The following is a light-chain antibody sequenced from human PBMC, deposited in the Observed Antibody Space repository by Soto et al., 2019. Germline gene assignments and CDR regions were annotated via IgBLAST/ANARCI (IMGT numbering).Light chain of an antibody. CDR1: QSISTW. CDR2: KAS. Sequence: DIQMTQSHSTLSASVGDRVTITCRASQSISTWLAWYQQKPGKAPKLLIYKASSLEGGVPSRFSGSGSGTEFTLTISSLQPDDFATYYCQQYLNRWTFGQGTKVEIK. J-gene: IGKJ1*01. CDR3: QQYLNRWT. V-gene: IGKV1-5*03.